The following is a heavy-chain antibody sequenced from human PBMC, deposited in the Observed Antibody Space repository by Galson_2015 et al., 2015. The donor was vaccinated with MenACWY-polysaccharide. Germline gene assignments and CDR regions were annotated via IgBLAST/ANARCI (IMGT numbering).Heavy chain of an antibody. V-gene: IGHV2-5*02. CDR3: AHRMGVAAAFDF. CDR2: IFWAENK. J-gene: IGHJ4*02. CDR1: GFSLRTPGVG. D-gene: IGHD6-25*01. Sequence: PALVKPTQTLTLPCTVSGFSLRTPGVGVGWIRQPPGKALEWLALIFWAENKGYKPSMRSRLTVTKDTSKNQVVLTLTNVDPDDTATYYCAHRMGVAAAFDFWGQGAPVSVSS.